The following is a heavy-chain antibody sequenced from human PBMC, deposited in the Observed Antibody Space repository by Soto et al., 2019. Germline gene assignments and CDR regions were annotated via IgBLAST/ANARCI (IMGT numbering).Heavy chain of an antibody. CDR2: IYYSGST. D-gene: IGHD3-10*01. J-gene: IGHJ3*01. Sequence: QVQLQESGPGLVKPSETLSLTCTVSGGSISSYYWSWIRQPPGKGLEWIGYIYYSGSTNYNPSLTSRVTISVDTSKNQFSLKLSSVTAADTAVYYCARVWGGAFDFWGLGTMVTVSS. CDR3: ARVWGGAFDF. V-gene: IGHV4-59*01. CDR1: GGSISSYY.